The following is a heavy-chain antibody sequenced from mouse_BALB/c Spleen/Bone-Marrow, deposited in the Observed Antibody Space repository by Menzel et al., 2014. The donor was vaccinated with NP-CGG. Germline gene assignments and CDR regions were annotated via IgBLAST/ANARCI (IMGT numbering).Heavy chain of an antibody. CDR1: GFNIKDTY. J-gene: IGHJ3*01. D-gene: IGHD1-1*01. CDR3: SMYFYCSSLFAY. Sequence: VQLQQSGAELVKPGASVKSSCTASGFNIKDTYMRWVKQRPEQGLEWIGRIDPANGNTKYDPKFQGKATITADTSSNTAYLQLSILTSEDTAVYYCSMYFYCSSLFAYWGQGTLVTVSA. V-gene: IGHV14-3*02. CDR2: IDPANGNT.